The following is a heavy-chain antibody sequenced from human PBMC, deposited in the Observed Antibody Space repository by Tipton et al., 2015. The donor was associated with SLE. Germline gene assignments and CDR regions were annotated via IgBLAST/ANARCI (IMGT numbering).Heavy chain of an antibody. Sequence: QLVQSGAEVKKPGESLKITCKGSGYSFTSYWIGWVRQMPGKGLEWMGIIYPGDSDTRYSPSYQGQVTISAEKSISTAYLQWSSLKASDTAMYYCARHSYESSCYPIDYWGQRTLAAVSS. CDR3: ARHSYESSCYPIDY. V-gene: IGHV5-51*01. CDR2: IYPGDSDT. J-gene: IGHJ4*02. D-gene: IGHD3-22*01. CDR1: GYSFTSYW.